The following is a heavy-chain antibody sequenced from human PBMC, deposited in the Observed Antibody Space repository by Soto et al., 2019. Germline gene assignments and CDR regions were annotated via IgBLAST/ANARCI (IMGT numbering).Heavy chain of an antibody. V-gene: IGHV4-4*02. CDR2: IFHDGTA. Sequence: SETLSLTCAVSGVSLTSGNWWTWVRQSPQRGLEYIGEIFHDGTANYYPSFERRVATSVDTSRDQFSLKLTSVTAADTAVYFCARLVYDTRLNYMYFDFWGPGTLVTVSS. D-gene: IGHD3-10*01. CDR3: ARLVYDTRLNYMYFDF. J-gene: IGHJ4*02. CDR1: GVSLTSGNW.